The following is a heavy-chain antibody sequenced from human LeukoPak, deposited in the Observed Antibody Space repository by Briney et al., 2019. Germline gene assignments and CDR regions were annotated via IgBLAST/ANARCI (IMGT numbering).Heavy chain of an antibody. D-gene: IGHD4-11*01. J-gene: IGHJ5*02. CDR3: ASVLMTTVATGGP. Sequence: GGSLRLSCAASGFTFSSYSMNWVRQAPGKGLEWVSSISSSSSYIYYADSVKGRFTISRDNAKNSLYLQMNSLRAEDTAVYYCASVLMTTVATGGPWGQGTLVTVSS. CDR1: GFTFSSYS. CDR2: ISSSSSYI. V-gene: IGHV3-21*01.